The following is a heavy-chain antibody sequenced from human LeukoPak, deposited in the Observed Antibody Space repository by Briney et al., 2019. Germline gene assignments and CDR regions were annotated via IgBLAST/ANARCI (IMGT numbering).Heavy chain of an antibody. CDR3: ARHKVVAATLWFDP. CDR2: IYYSGST. Sequence: SETLSLTCTVSGGSISSYYWSWIRQPPGKGLEWIGYIYYSGSTNYNPSLKSRVTISVDTSKNQFSLKLSSVTAADTAVYYCARHKVVAATLWFDPWGQGTLVTVSS. V-gene: IGHV4-59*08. D-gene: IGHD2-15*01. J-gene: IGHJ5*02. CDR1: GGSISSYY.